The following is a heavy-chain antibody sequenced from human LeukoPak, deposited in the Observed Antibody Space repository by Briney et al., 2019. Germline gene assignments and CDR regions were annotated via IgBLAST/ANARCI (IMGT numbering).Heavy chain of an antibody. Sequence: PSETLSLTCTVSGGSISSYYWSWIRQPPGKGLEWIGYIYYSGSTNYNPSLKSRVTISVDTSKNQFSLKLSSVTAADTAVYYCARRAGYEGMAYYYYGMDVWGQGTTVTVSS. CDR2: IYYSGST. J-gene: IGHJ6*02. V-gene: IGHV4-59*08. CDR3: ARRAGYEGMAYYYYGMDV. CDR1: GGSISSYY. D-gene: IGHD5-12*01.